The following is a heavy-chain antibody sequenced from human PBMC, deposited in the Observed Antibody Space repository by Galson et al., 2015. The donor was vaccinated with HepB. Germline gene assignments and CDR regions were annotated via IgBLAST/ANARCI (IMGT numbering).Heavy chain of an antibody. D-gene: IGHD2/OR15-2a*01. J-gene: IGHJ6*01. Sequence: SLRLSCAASGFTFSGYYMHWVRQVPGQGLMWIARIDGDGSNIGYADSVKGRFTVSRDNAKNMLYLQLDSLRAEDTGVYYCARGNRDVWGQGTTVTVSS. CDR1: GFTFSGYY. CDR3: ARGNRDV. V-gene: IGHV3-74*01. CDR2: IDGDGSNI.